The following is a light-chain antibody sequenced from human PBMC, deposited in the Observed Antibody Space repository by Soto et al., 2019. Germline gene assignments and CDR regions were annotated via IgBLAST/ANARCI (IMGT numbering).Light chain of an antibody. Sequence: IVLTQSPARLSLSPGERATLSCRATQSVSSTFLSWYQQKHGQAPRLLLFGVSNRANGSPDRFCGSGSGTDFTLTISKVEPEDFAVYYCQQYGTPRSVTFGQGTRLEIK. CDR2: GVS. CDR1: QSVSSTF. J-gene: IGKJ5*01. V-gene: IGKV3-20*01. CDR3: QQYGTPRSVT.